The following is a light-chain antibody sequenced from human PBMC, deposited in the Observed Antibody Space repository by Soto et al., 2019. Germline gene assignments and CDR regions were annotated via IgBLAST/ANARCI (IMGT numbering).Light chain of an antibody. Sequence: DIQMTQSPSSLSASVGDRVTITCRASQDISKYLAWYQQTPGKCPKLLIYAASTLQSGVPSRFSGSGSGTDFTLSISCLQADDVATYCCQKYNSAPRTCGQGTKVEIK. CDR3: QKYNSAPRT. V-gene: IGKV1-27*01. CDR1: QDISKY. CDR2: AAS. J-gene: IGKJ1*01.